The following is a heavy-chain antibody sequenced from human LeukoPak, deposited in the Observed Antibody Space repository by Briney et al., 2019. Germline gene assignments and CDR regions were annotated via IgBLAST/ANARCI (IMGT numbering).Heavy chain of an antibody. Sequence: MSSETLSLTCTVSGGSISSYYWSWIRQPAGKGLEWIGRIYTSGSTNYNPSLKSRVTISVDTSKNQFFLKLSSVTAADTAVYYCARTGTTVMDNDAFDIWGQGTMVTVSS. CDR1: GGSISSYY. V-gene: IGHV4-4*07. CDR3: ARTGTTVMDNDAFDI. CDR2: IYTSGST. D-gene: IGHD1-1*01. J-gene: IGHJ3*02.